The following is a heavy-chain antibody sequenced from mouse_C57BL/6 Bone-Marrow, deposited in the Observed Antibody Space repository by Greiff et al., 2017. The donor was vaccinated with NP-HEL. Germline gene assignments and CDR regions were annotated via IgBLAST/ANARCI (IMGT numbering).Heavy chain of an antibody. Sequence: VKVEESGPGLVAPSQSLSITCTVSGFSLTSYGVHWVRQPPGKGLEWLVVIWSDGSTTYNSALKSRLSISKDNSKSQGFLKMNSLQTDDTAMYYCAGHDYGSLDYWGQGTTLTVSS. D-gene: IGHD1-1*01. CDR3: AGHDYGSLDY. CDR2: IWSDGST. CDR1: GFSLTSYG. V-gene: IGHV2-6-1*01. J-gene: IGHJ2*01.